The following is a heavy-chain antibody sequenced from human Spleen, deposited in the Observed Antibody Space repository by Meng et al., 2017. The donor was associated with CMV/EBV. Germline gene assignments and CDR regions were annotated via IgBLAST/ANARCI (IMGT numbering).Heavy chain of an antibody. J-gene: IGHJ3*02. Sequence: SVKVSCKASGGTFSSYTISWVRQAPGQGLEWMGRIIPILGIANYAQKLQGRVTITADKSTSTAYMELSSLRSEDTAVYYCARDSRYQDIVVVPAAVAFDIWGQGTMVTVSS. CDR1: GGTFSSYT. D-gene: IGHD2-2*01. V-gene: IGHV1-69*04. CDR3: ARDSRYQDIVVVPAAVAFDI. CDR2: IIPILGIA.